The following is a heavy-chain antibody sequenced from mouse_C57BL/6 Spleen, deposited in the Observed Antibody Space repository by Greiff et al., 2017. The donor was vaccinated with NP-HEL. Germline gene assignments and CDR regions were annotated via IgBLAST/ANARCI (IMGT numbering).Heavy chain of an antibody. Sequence: QVQLKESGTELVKPGASVKLSCKASGYTFTSYWMHWVKQRPGQGLEWIGNINPSNGGTNYNEKFKSKATLTVDKSSSTAYMQLSSLTSEDSAVYYCARIAYSAWFAYWGQGTLVTVSA. CDR2: INPSNGGT. CDR1: GYTFTSYW. CDR3: ARIAYSAWFAY. D-gene: IGHD2-12*01. V-gene: IGHV1-53*01. J-gene: IGHJ3*01.